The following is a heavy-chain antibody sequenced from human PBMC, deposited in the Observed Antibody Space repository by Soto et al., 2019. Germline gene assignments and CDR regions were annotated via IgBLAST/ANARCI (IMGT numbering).Heavy chain of an antibody. CDR2: ISAYNGNT. CDR3: AREPTIAARPTVNWFDP. CDR1: GYTFTSYG. V-gene: IGHV1-18*01. J-gene: IGHJ5*02. Sequence: QVQLVQSGAEVKKPGASVKVSCKASGYTFTSYGISWVRQAPGQGLEWMGWISAYNGNTNYAQKLQGRVTMTTDTSTSTADIELRSLRSADTAVYYCAREPTIAARPTVNWFDPWGEGTLVTVSA. D-gene: IGHD6-6*01.